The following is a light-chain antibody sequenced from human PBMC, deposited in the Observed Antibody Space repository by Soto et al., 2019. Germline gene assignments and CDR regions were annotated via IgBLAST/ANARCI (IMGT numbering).Light chain of an antibody. J-gene: IGKJ5*01. CDR2: IAS. CDR1: QGIRSY. V-gene: IGKV1-9*01. CDR3: QQLDSMPIT. Sequence: SQFDQSPSSLSASVGDIVAITCRASQGIRSYLAWYQQKPGEAPKLLISIASILQSGVPSRFSGSGSGTDFVLTISSLQPEDSATYYCQQLDSMPITFGQGTRLEI.